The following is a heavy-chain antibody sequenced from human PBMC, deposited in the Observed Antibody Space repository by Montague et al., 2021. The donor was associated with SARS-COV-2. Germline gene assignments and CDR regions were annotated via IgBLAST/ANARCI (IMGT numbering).Heavy chain of an antibody. J-gene: IGHJ4*02. V-gene: IGHV4-59*01. CDR3: ARAPMYRSSWYAYFDY. CDR2: INYSWST. CDR1: GDSMNNCY. D-gene: IGHD6-13*01. Sequence: SETLSLTCTVSGDSMNNCYWIWIRQPPGKGLELVGYINYSWSTHYNPSLQSRVTLSRDTSKNQFSLRLTSVTAADTAMYFCARAPMYRSSWYAYFDYWGQGTLVTVSS.